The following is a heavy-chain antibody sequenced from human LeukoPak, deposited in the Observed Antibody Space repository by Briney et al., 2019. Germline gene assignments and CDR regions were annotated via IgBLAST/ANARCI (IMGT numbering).Heavy chain of an antibody. CDR2: IYYSGST. D-gene: IGHD2-21*02. V-gene: IGHV4-59*01. CDR1: GGSISSYY. Sequence: SETLSLTCTISGGSISSYYWSWIRQPPGKGLEWIGYIYYSGSTNYNPSPKSRVTISVDTSKNQFSLKLSSVTAAGTAVYYCARYSYCGGDCYFNWFDPWGQGTLVTVSS. CDR3: ARYSYCGGDCYFNWFDP. J-gene: IGHJ5*02.